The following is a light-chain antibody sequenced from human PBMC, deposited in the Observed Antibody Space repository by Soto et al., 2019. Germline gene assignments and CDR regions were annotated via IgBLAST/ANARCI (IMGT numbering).Light chain of an antibody. CDR3: CSYAGTYTLWV. Sequence: QSVLTQPRSVSGSPGQSVAISCTGTSSDVGGYNYVSWYQQYPGKAPKLIIYDVSKRPSGVPDRFSGSKSGNTASLTISGLQAEDEADYYCCSYAGTYTLWVFGGGTQLTV. V-gene: IGLV2-11*01. CDR1: SSDVGGYNY. J-gene: IGLJ3*02. CDR2: DVS.